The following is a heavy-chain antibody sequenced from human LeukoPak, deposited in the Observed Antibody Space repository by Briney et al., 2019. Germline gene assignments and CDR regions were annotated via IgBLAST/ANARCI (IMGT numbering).Heavy chain of an antibody. J-gene: IGHJ4*02. CDR2: IRSSSSTM. Sequence: TGGSLRLSCAASGFTFSSYSMNWVRQAPGKGLEWVSYIRSSSSTMYYADSVKGRSTISRDNAKNSLFLQMNSLRAEDTAVYYCARADYYGSGNYYTSDYWGQGTLVTVSS. CDR3: ARADYYGSGNYYTSDY. V-gene: IGHV3-48*01. CDR1: GFTFSSYS. D-gene: IGHD3-10*01.